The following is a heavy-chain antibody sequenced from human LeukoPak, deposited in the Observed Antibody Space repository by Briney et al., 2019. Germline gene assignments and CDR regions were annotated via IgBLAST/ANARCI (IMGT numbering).Heavy chain of an antibody. J-gene: IGHJ4*02. D-gene: IGHD4-17*01. CDR2: IYYSGST. Sequence: PSETLSLTCTVSGGSISSSSYYWGWIRQPPGKGLEWIGSIYYSGSTYYNPSLKSRVTISVDTSKNQFSLKLSSVTAADTAVYYCAREDYDARLWSFDYWGQGTLVTVSS. CDR1: GGSISSSSYY. V-gene: IGHV4-39*07. CDR3: AREDYDARLWSFDY.